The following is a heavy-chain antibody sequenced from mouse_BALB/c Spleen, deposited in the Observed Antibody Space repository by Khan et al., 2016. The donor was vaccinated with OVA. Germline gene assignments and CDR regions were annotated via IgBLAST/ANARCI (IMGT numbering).Heavy chain of an antibody. J-gene: IGHJ1*01. CDR2: IYYSGTV. D-gene: IGHD1-1*02. CDR3: ARDYGGLYWFFDV. Sequence: EVQLVESGPGLVKPSQTVSLTCTVTGISITSGNYRWSWIRPFPGNKLEWIGNIYYSGTVTYNPSLTSRTTITRDTSKTQFFLEMNSLTAEDTATYYCARDYGGLYWFFDVWGAGTTVTVSS. V-gene: IGHV3-5*02. CDR1: GISITSGNYR.